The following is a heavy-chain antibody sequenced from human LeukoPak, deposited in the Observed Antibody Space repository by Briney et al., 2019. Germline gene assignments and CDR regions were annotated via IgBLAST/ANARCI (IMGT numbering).Heavy chain of an antibody. CDR1: GGSFSGYY. CDR3: ARRSGSYYYFDY. Sequence: PSETLSLTCAVYGGSFSGYYWSWIRQPPGKGREWIGEINHSGSTNYNPSLKSRVTISVDTSKNQFSLKVSSVTAADTAVYYCARRSGSYYYFDYWGQGTLVTVSS. CDR2: INHSGST. D-gene: IGHD1-26*01. J-gene: IGHJ4*02. V-gene: IGHV4-34*01.